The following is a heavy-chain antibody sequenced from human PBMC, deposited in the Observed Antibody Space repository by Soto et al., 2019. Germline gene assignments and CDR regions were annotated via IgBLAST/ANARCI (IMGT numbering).Heavy chain of an antibody. J-gene: IGHJ5*02. CDR2: ISSSSSYI. CDR1: GFTFSSYS. D-gene: IGHD1-26*01. CDR3: ARVPVGATTWFDP. V-gene: IGHV3-21*01. Sequence: GGSLRLSCAASGFTFSSYSMNWVRQAPGKGLEWVSSISSSSSYIYYADSVKGRFTISRDNAKNSLYLQMNSLRAEDTAVYYCARVPVGATTWFDPWGQGTLVTVSS.